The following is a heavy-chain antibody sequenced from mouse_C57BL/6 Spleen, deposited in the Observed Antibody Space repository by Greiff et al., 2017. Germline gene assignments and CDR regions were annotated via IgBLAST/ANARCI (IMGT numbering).Heavy chain of an antibody. D-gene: IGHD2-4*01. CDR2: INPNYGTT. CDR1: GYSFTDYN. CDR3: ARHGYYDYDGDLFDY. V-gene: IGHV1-39*01. Sequence: VHVKQSGPELVKPGASVKISCKASGYSFTDYNMNWVKQSNGKSLEWIGVINPNYGTTSYNQKFKGKATLTVDQSSSTAYMQLNSLTSEDSAVYYCARHGYYDYDGDLFDYWGQGTTLTVSS. J-gene: IGHJ2*01.